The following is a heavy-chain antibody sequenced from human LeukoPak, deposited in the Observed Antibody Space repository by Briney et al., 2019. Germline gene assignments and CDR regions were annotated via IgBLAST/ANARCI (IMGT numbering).Heavy chain of an antibody. CDR2: INSDGSST. J-gene: IGHJ4*02. D-gene: IGHD3-3*01. CDR1: GFTFSSYW. Sequence: GGSLRLSCAASGFTFSSYWMHWVRQAPGKGLVWVSRINSDGSSTGYADSVKGRFTISRDNAKNTLYLQMNSLRAEDTAVYYCASTYYDFWSGYYTLDYWGQGTLVTVSS. V-gene: IGHV3-74*01. CDR3: ASTYYDFWSGYYTLDY.